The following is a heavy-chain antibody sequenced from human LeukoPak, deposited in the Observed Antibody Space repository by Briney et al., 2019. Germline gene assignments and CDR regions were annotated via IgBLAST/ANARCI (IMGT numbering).Heavy chain of an antibody. CDR2: ISGSGGST. Sequence: GGSLRLSCAASGFTFSSYAMSWVRQAPGKGLEWVSAISGSGGSTYYADSVKGRLTISRDNSKNTLYLQMNSLRAEDTAVYYCAKSAYDFWSGYYSYPAPYYFDYWGQGTLVTVSS. J-gene: IGHJ4*02. V-gene: IGHV3-23*01. D-gene: IGHD3-3*01. CDR3: AKSAYDFWSGYYSYPAPYYFDY. CDR1: GFTFSSYA.